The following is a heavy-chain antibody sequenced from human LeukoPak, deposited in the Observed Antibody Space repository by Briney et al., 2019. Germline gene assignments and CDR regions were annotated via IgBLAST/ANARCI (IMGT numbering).Heavy chain of an antibody. CDR3: ARGDYFDTSGFRGGYYYYGLDV. CDR2: IGSIGRTI. Sequence: GGSLRLSCAASGFTFSSYEMNRVLQAPGKGLEWVSYIGSIGRTIYYADSVKGRFTISRDNAKNSLYLQMNSLRAEDTAVYYCARGDYFDTSGFRGGYYYYGLDVWGQGTTVTVSS. J-gene: IGHJ6*02. CDR1: GFTFSSYE. V-gene: IGHV3-48*03. D-gene: IGHD3-22*01.